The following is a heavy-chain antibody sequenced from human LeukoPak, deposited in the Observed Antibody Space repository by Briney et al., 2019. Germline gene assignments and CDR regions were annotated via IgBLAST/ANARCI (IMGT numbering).Heavy chain of an antibody. CDR2: ISAYNGNT. CDR3: ARDPPYYYDSSGYYYAIFDY. V-gene: IGHV1-18*01. Sequence: GASVKVSCKASGYTFTSYGISWVRQAPGQGLERMGWISAYNGNTNYAQKLQGGVTMTTDTSTSTAYMELRGLRSDDTAVYYCARDPPYYYDSSGYYYAIFDYWGQGTLVTVSS. J-gene: IGHJ4*02. CDR1: GYTFTSYG. D-gene: IGHD3-22*01.